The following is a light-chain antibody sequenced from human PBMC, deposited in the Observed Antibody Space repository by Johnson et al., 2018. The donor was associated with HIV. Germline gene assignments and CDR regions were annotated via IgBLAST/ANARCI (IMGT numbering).Light chain of an antibody. CDR1: SSNIGTNF. Sequence: QSVLTQPPSVSAAPGQKVTISCSGSSSNIGTNFVSWYQQFPGAAPKLLIYENNKRPSGIPDRFSGSRSGTSATLTITWLQTGDEADYYCGTWETSPIPYYGFGTGTEVTVL. V-gene: IGLV1-51*02. CDR3: GTWETSPIPYYG. CDR2: ENN. J-gene: IGLJ1*01.